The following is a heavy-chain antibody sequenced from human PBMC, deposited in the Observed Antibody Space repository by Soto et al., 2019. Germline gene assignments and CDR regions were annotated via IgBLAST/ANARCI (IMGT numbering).Heavy chain of an antibody. D-gene: IGHD1-20*01. CDR3: AKFQHPITGTSAFDN. Sequence: EVQLLESGGGLVQPGGSLRLSCAASGFTFSSYAMSWVCQAPGKGLEWVSAISGSGGSTYYADSVKGRFTISRDNSKNTLYLQMNSLRAEDTAVYYCAKFQHPITGTSAFDNLGQGTLVTLSS. CDR2: ISGSGGST. J-gene: IGHJ4*02. V-gene: IGHV3-23*01. CDR1: GFTFSSYA.